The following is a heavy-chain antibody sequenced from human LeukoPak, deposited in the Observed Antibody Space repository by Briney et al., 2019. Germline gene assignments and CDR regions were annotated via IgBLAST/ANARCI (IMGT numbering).Heavy chain of an antibody. CDR1: GFTFSDYY. Sequence: GGSLRLSCAASGFTFSDYYMSWIRQAPGKGLEWVSVISGGGDTYYADSVKGRFTISRDNSKNTLYLQMNSLRAEDTAVYYCAKDLGLSSWYGEAGDYWGQGTLVTVSS. J-gene: IGHJ4*02. D-gene: IGHD6-13*01. V-gene: IGHV3-23*01. CDR2: ISGGGDT. CDR3: AKDLGLSSWYGEAGDY.